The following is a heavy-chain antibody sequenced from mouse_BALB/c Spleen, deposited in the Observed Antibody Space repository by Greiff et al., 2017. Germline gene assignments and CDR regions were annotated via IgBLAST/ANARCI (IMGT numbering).Heavy chain of an antibody. CDR1: GFTFSSYT. CDR2: ISSGGSYT. J-gene: IGHJ1*01. CDR3: TRDEGYGNYGYFDV. V-gene: IGHV5-6-4*01. D-gene: IGHD2-1*01. Sequence: EVKLLESGGGLVKPGGSLKLSCAASGFTFSSYTMSWVRQTPEKRLEWVATISSGGSYTYYPDSVKGRFTISRDNAKNTLYLQMSSLKSEDTAMYYCTRDEGYGNYGYFDVWGAGTTVTVSS.